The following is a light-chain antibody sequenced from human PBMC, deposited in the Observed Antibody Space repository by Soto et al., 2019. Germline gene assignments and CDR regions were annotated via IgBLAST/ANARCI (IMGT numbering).Light chain of an antibody. CDR1: QILLHSNGYNY. CDR2: LGS. J-gene: IGKJ5*01. CDR3: IQALQSLT. Sequence: DIVMTQSPLSLPVTPGEPASISCSSSQILLHSNGYNYLDWYLQKPGQSPQLLIYLGSNRASGVPDRFSGSGSGTDFTLKINRVEAEDVGTYYCIQALQSLTFGQGTRLEIK. V-gene: IGKV2-28*01.